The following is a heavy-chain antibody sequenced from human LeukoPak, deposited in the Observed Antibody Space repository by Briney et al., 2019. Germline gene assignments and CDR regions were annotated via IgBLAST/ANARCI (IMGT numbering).Heavy chain of an antibody. V-gene: IGHV3-48*02. Sequence: GGSLRLSCAASGFTFTNAWMSWVRQAPGKGLEWVSYISSSSSTIYYTDSVKGRFTISRDNAKNSLYLQMNSLRDEDTAVYYCARLYSSGWQPFDYWGQGTLVTVSS. CDR3: ARLYSSGWQPFDY. D-gene: IGHD6-19*01. CDR1: GFTFTNAW. J-gene: IGHJ4*02. CDR2: ISSSSSTI.